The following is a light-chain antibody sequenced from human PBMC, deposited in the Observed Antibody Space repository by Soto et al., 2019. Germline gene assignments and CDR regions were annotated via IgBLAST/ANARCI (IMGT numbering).Light chain of an antibody. Sequence: EIVLTQSPGTLSLSPGERATLSCRASQSVRSSYLAWYQQKPGQAPGLLIYGASSRATGIPDRFSGSGSGTDFTLTISRLEPEDFAVYYCQQYDTSPWTFGQGTKVEIK. CDR1: QSVRSSY. J-gene: IGKJ1*01. V-gene: IGKV3-20*01. CDR3: QQYDTSPWT. CDR2: GAS.